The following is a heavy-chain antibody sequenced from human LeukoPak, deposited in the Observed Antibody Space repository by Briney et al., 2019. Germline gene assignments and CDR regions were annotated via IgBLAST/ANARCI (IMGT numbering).Heavy chain of an antibody. CDR2: IYYSGST. D-gene: IGHD6-19*01. Sequence: SETLSLTCTASGGSISSYYWSWIRQPPGKGREWIGYIYYSGSTNYNPSLKSRVTISVDTSKNQFSLKLSSVTAADTAVYYCARVIYSSGWSGYDYWGQGTLVTVSS. CDR1: GGSISSYY. V-gene: IGHV4-59*01. J-gene: IGHJ4*02. CDR3: ARVIYSSGWSGYDY.